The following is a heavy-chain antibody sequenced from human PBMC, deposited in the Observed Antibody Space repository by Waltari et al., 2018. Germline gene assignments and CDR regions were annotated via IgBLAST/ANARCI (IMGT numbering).Heavy chain of an antibody. CDR2: INHSGST. CDR3: ARGGNNSGSYHRRMRGYFQH. CDR1: GGSFSGYY. D-gene: IGHD1-26*01. Sequence: QVQLQQWGAGLLKPSETLSLTCAVYGGSFSGYYWSWIRQPPGKGLEWIGEINHSGSTNYNPSLKSRVTISVDTSKNQFSLKLSSVTAADTAVYYCARGGNNSGSYHRRMRGYFQHWGQGTLVTVSS. J-gene: IGHJ1*01. V-gene: IGHV4-34*01.